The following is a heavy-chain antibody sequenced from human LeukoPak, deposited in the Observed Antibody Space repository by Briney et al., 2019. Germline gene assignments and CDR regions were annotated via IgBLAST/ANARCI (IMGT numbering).Heavy chain of an antibody. Sequence: GGSLRLSCAASGFTFDDYAMHWVRQGPGKGLEWVSAISGVGGSTYYADSVKGRFTISRDNSKNSLYLQMNSLRTEDTALYYCARGRSWFAYWGQGTLAIVSP. CDR1: GFTFDDYA. J-gene: IGHJ4*02. D-gene: IGHD3-16*01. V-gene: IGHV3-43*02. CDR3: ARGRSWFAY. CDR2: ISGVGGST.